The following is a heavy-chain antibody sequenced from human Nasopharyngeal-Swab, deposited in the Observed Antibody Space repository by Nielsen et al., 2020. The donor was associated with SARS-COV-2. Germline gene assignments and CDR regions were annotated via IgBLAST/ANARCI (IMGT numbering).Heavy chain of an antibody. CDR2: INPSGGST. V-gene: IGHV1-46*01. Sequence: WVGQAPGKGLEWTGIINPSGGSTSYAQKFQGRVTMTRDTSTSTVYMDLSSLRSEDTAVYYCARGAPNTVSALDYWGQGTPVTVSS. D-gene: IGHD4-11*01. CDR3: ARGAPNTVSALDY. J-gene: IGHJ4*02.